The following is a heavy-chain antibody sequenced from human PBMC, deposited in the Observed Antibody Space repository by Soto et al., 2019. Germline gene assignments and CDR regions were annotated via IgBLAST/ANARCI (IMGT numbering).Heavy chain of an antibody. CDR2: IYYSGST. V-gene: IGHV4-30-4*01. Sequence: QVQLQESGPGLVKPSQTLSLTCTVSGGSISSGDYYWSWIRQPPGKGLEWIGYIYYSGSTYYNPSLKSRVTISVDTSKNQFSLKLSSVTAADTAVYYCATGDGDSSGYYPPYFDYWGQGTLVTVSS. CDR3: ATGDGDSSGYYPPYFDY. D-gene: IGHD3-22*01. CDR1: GGSISSGDYY. J-gene: IGHJ4*02.